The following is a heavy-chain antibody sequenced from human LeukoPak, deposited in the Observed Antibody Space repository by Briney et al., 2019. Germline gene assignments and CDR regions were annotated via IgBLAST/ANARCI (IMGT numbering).Heavy chain of an antibody. CDR2: IYYGGST. D-gene: IGHD3-16*01. Sequence: PSQTLSLTCTVSGGSISSGDYYWSWIRQPPGKGLEWIGYIYYGGSTYYNPSLKSRVTISVDTSKNQFSLKLSSVTAADTAVYYCARGGSMINALAFDYWGQGTLVTVSS. V-gene: IGHV4-30-4*01. CDR3: ARGGSMINALAFDY. CDR1: GGSISSGDYY. J-gene: IGHJ4*02.